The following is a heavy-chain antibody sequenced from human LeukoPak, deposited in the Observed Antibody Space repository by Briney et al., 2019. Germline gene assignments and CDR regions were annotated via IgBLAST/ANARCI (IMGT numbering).Heavy chain of an antibody. CDR3: ARGSSYYDSRGTVSWFDP. Sequence: SETLSLTCSVSGGSIRSYYWSWIRQHPGKGLEWIGSIYYFGNTYYNPSLKSRVIISVDTSKNQFSLKMSSVTAADTAVYYCARGSSYYDSRGTVSWFDPWGQGTLVTVSS. CDR1: GGSIRSYY. CDR2: IYYFGNT. V-gene: IGHV4-31*03. D-gene: IGHD3-22*01. J-gene: IGHJ5*02.